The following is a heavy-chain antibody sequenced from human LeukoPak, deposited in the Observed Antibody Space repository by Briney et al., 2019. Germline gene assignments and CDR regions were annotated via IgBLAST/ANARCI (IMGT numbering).Heavy chain of an antibody. CDR2: IWYDGSNK. CDR3: ARDAYCYGYRPDY. D-gene: IGHD5-18*01. CDR1: GVTFSSYG. J-gene: IGHJ4*02. V-gene: IGHV3-33*01. Sequence: PGRSLRLSCTASGVTFSSYGMHCVRQAPGKGLEWVGVIWYDGSNKYYADSVKRRFTISRDNSKHTLYLPMNSLRAEDTAVYYCARDAYCYGYRPDYWGQGTLVTVSS.